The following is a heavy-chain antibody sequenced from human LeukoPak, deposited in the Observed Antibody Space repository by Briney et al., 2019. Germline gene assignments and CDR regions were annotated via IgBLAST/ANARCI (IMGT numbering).Heavy chain of an antibody. CDR1: GENFSIYF. J-gene: IGHJ3*01. CDR2: INHGGST. D-gene: IGHD6-13*01. CDR3: ARWSSSFTFDV. Sequence: SETLSLTCAVYGENFSIYFYSWIRQPPGKGLEWIGEINHGGSTSYNPSLKSRVTISVDTSNNQFSLNLSSVTAADTAVYYCARWSSSFTFDVWGQGTMVTVSS. V-gene: IGHV4-34*01.